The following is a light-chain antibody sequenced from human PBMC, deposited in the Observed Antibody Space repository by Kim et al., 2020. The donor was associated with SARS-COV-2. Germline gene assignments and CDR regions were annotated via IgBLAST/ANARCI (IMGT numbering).Light chain of an antibody. V-gene: IGLV1-44*01. Sequence: SVTISCSRRSSNIGSNTVNWYQQLPGTAPKLLSYSNNQRPAGVPDRFSGSKSGTAASLAISGLQSEDEADYYCAAWDDSLNGQGVFGGGTQLTVL. J-gene: IGLJ2*01. CDR1: SSNIGSNT. CDR3: AAWDDSLNGQGV. CDR2: SNN.